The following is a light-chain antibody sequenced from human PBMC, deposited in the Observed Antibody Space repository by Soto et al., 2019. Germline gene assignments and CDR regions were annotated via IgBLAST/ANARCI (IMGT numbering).Light chain of an antibody. Sequence: DIQLTQSPSVLSASVGDTVTITCRASQALSNYLAWYQQKPGKAPKLLIYDASSLESGVPSRFSGSGSGTEFTLTISSLQPDDFATYYCQQYNSYSTFGQGTKVDIK. V-gene: IGKV1-5*01. CDR2: DAS. CDR3: QQYNSYST. J-gene: IGKJ1*01. CDR1: QALSNY.